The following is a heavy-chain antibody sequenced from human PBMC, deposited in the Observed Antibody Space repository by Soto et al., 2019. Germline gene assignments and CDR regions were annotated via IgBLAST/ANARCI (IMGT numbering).Heavy chain of an antibody. CDR3: AQTTGWPGFDY. D-gene: IGHD6-19*01. V-gene: IGHV4-59*01. J-gene: IGHJ4*02. Sequence: QVHLQESGPGLVKPSETMSLTCTASGASIRNFYWNWVRQFPGKGLEWIGHIYNGERTNYNPSLKSRVTISVDTSKIQFSLKLRSVTVPDTAVYYCAQTTGWPGFDYWGQGTLVAVSS. CDR1: GASIRNFY. CDR2: IYNGERT.